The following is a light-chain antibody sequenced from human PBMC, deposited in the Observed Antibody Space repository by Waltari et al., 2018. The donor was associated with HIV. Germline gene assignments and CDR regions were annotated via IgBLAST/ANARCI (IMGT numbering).Light chain of an antibody. J-gene: IGKJ2*01. CDR3: PQYNNWPYT. CDR2: GAS. CDR1: QSVSSN. V-gene: IGKV3-15*01. Sequence: EIVMTQSPATLSVSPGERATLSCRASQSVSSNLAWYQQKPGQAPRLLIYGASTRATGIPARFSVSGSWTEFPLTLSSLQSEDFAVYYCPQYNNWPYTFCQGTKLEIK.